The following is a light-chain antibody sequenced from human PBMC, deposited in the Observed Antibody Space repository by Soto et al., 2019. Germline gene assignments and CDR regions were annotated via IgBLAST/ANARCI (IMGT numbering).Light chain of an antibody. CDR1: QSVFNSQ. CDR3: QQYGSAPWT. J-gene: IGKJ1*01. CDR2: GAS. V-gene: IGKV3-20*01. Sequence: EILLTQSPGTLSLSPGDRATLSCRASQSVFNSQFSWYQQKPGQAHSLLIYGASSRAAGIPDRFSGSGSGTDFTLTINRQEPEDLAVYYCQQYGSAPWTFGQGTKVEVK.